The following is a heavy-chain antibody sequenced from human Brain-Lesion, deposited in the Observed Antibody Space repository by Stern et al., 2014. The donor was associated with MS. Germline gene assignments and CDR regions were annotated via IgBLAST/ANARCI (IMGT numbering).Heavy chain of an antibody. V-gene: IGHV3-15*01. D-gene: IGHD1-1*01. CDR2: IKSRTDGGTA. J-gene: IGHJ4*02. CDR3: VAGAQLWL. Sequence: EVQLVESGGGLVKSGGSLRLSCAASGFTFSQAWMGWVRKVPGKGLEWVGHIKSRTDGGTANYAASVKDRFTVSRDNSANMLYLQMNSLTIEDTAVYYCVAGAQLWLWGQGTLVTVSS. CDR1: GFTFSQAW.